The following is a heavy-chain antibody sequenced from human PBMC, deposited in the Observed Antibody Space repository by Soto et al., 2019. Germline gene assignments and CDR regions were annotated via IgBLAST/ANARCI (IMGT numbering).Heavy chain of an antibody. CDR2: IYYSGST. CDR1: GGSISSSSYY. Sequence: SETLSLTCTVSGGSISSSSYYWGWIRQPPGKGLEWIGSIYYSGSTYYNPSLKSRVTISVDTSKNQFSLKLSSVTAADKAVYYCASRHWAFDYWGQGTLVTVSS. J-gene: IGHJ4*02. CDR3: ASRHWAFDY. V-gene: IGHV4-39*01. D-gene: IGHD7-27*01.